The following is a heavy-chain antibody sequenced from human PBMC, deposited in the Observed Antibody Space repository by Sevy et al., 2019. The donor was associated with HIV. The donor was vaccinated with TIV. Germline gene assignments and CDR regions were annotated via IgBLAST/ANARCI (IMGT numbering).Heavy chain of an antibody. CDR1: GYIFTGYY. Sequence: ASVKVSCKASGYIFTGYYMHWVRQAPGQGLQWMGWINPDSGGPNYAPKFQGRVTLTRDTSISTAYMELSRLKSDDTAVYYCVRDDRDGYFEYWGQGILVTVSS. CDR2: INPDSGGP. CDR3: VRDDRDGYFEY. V-gene: IGHV1-2*02. J-gene: IGHJ4*02.